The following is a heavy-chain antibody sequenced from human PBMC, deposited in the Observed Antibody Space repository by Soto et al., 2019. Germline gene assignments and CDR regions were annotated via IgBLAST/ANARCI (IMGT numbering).Heavy chain of an antibody. CDR1: GVTFSTYS. D-gene: IGHD2-2*01. V-gene: IGHV3-21*01. CDR3: ARDPSDCSSTSCWGYYALDV. Sequence: PGGPLRLSCSASGVTFSTYSMNWVRQAPGKGLEWVSSISSSGTYIHYADSLKGRFTISRDNAKNSLYLQMISLRAEDTAVYYCARDPSDCSSTSCWGYYALDVWGQGTTVTVSS. J-gene: IGHJ6*02. CDR2: ISSSGTYI.